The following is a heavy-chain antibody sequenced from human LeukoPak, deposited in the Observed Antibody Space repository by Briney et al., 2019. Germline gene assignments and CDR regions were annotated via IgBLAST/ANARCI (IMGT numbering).Heavy chain of an antibody. CDR3: ARVQVGVYFDY. J-gene: IGHJ4*02. CDR1: GFTFSSYS. Sequence: GGSLRLSCAASGFTFSSYSMNWVRQAPGKGLEWVSSLSSSSSDIYYADSVKGRFTISRDNAKNSLYLQMNSLRAEDTAVYYCARVQVGVYFDYWGQGTLVTVSS. CDR2: LSSSSSDI. V-gene: IGHV3-21*01. D-gene: IGHD3-10*01.